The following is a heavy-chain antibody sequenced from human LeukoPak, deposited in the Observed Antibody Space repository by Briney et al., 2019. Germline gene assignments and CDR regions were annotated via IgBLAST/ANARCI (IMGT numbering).Heavy chain of an antibody. CDR2: INQDGSQK. V-gene: IGHV3-7*01. Sequence: GGSLRLSCAASGFTFSIYWVSWVRQAPGKGLEWVANINQDGSQKYYVDSVKGRFTISRDNAKNSLYLQMNSLRAEDTAVYYCARRWGAGTVKYYMDVWGKGTTVTVSS. D-gene: IGHD1-1*01. CDR1: GFTFSIYW. CDR3: ARRWGAGTVKYYMDV. J-gene: IGHJ6*03.